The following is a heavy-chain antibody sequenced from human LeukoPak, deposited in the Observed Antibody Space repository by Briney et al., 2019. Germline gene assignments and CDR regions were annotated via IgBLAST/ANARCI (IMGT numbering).Heavy chain of an antibody. CDR2: INPSGGST. J-gene: IGHJ4*02. V-gene: IGHV1-46*01. CDR3: AREEGETHYYDSSGYYLDY. CDR1: GYTFTSYY. D-gene: IGHD3-22*01. Sequence: ASVKVSCKASGYTFTSYYMHWVRQAPGQGLEWMGIINPSGGSTSYAQKFQGRVTMTRDTSTSTVYMELSSLRSEDTAVYYCAREEGETHYYDSSGYYLDYWGQGTLVTVSS.